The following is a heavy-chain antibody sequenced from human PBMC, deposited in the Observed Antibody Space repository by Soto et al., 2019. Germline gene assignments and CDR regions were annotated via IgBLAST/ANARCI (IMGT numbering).Heavy chain of an antibody. CDR3: AIPGRAAAGRELNAFDI. J-gene: IGHJ3*02. Sequence: SVKVSCKASGGTFSSYTISWVRQAPGQGLEWMGRIIPILGIANYAQKFQGRVTITADKSTSTAYMELSSLRSEDTAVYYCAIPGRAAAGRELNAFDIWGQGTMVTVSS. CDR2: IIPILGIA. V-gene: IGHV1-69*02. CDR1: GGTFSSYT. D-gene: IGHD6-13*01.